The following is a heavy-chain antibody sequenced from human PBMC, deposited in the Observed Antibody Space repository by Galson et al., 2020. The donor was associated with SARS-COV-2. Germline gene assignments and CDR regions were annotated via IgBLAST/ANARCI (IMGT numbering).Heavy chain of an antibody. Sequence: ASVKVSCKVSGYTLTELSMHWVRQAPGQGLEWMGGFDPEDGETIYAQKFQGRVTMTEDTSTDTAYMELSSLRSEDTAVYYCATALAIVVLPAAIQPSHNYYYGMDVWGQGTTVTVSS. CDR3: ATALAIVVLPAAIQPSHNYYYGMDV. J-gene: IGHJ6*02. CDR1: GYTLTELS. V-gene: IGHV1-24*01. D-gene: IGHD2-2*01. CDR2: FDPEDGET.